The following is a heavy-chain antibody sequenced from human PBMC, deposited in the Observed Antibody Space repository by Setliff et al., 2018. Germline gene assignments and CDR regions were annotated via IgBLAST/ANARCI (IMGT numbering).Heavy chain of an antibody. J-gene: IGHJ3*02. D-gene: IGHD2-21*02. Sequence: PGGSLRLSCSASGFTFSRYAMHWVRQAPGKGLESVSAISSTGIPIYYADSVKARFSISRDDAKNTLYLQMTSLRADDTAVYYCVKDPSVYGADSGSIWGQGTMVTV. CDR3: VKDPSVYGADSGSI. V-gene: IGHV3-64D*09. CDR2: ISSTGIPI. CDR1: GFTFSRYA.